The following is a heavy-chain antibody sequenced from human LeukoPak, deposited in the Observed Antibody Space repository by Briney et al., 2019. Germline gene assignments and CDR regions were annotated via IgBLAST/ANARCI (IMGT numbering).Heavy chain of an antibody. CDR1: GFTFSSYS. CDR3: ARDLTGVRGYGH. CDR2: ISSSSSYI. V-gene: IGHV3-21*06. Sequence: PGGSLRLSCAASGFTFSSYSMNWVRQAPGKGLEWVSSISSSSSYIYYADSVKGRFTISRDNAKNTVFLQLNSLRAEDTGTYYCARDLTGVRGYGHWGHGTVVTVSS. D-gene: IGHD3-10*01. J-gene: IGHJ4*01.